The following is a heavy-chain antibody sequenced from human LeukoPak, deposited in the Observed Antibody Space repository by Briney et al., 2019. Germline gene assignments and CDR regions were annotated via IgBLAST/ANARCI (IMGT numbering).Heavy chain of an antibody. CDR2: INHSGST. J-gene: IGHJ4*02. CDR1: GGSFSGYY. CDR3: ARGEQWLVTS. D-gene: IGHD6-19*01. V-gene: IGHV4-34*01. Sequence: PSETLSLTCAVYGGSFSGYYWSWIRQPPGKGLEWIGEINHSGSTNYNPSLKSRVTISVDTSKNQFSLKLSSVTAADTAVYYRARGEQWLVTSWGQGTLVTVSS.